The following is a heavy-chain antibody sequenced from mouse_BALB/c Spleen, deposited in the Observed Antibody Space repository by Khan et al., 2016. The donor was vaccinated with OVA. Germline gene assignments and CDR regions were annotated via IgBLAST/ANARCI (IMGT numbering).Heavy chain of an antibody. CDR3: ARGNYSGYYFDY. V-gene: IGHV3-2*02. J-gene: IGHJ2*01. D-gene: IGHD1-2*01. CDR1: GYSITSGYA. CDR2: ISYSGVT. Sequence: EVQLQESGPGLVKPSQSLSLTCTVTGYSITSGYAWNWIRQFPGNKLEWMGYISYSGVTSYTPSLKSRISITRDTSKNQFFLQLNSVTTEDTATQYCARGNYSGYYFDYWGQGTTLPVSS.